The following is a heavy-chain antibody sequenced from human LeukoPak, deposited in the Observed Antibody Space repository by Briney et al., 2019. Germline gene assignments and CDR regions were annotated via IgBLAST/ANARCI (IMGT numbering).Heavy chain of an antibody. Sequence: PSETLSLTCTVSGGSISSSSYSWGWIRQPPGKGLEWIGSIYYSGSTYYNPSLKSRVTISVDTSKNQFSLKLSSVTAADTAVYYCARELRRYSSSGNYYYYYMDVGGKGTTVTVSS. D-gene: IGHD6-13*01. V-gene: IGHV4-39*07. CDR2: IYYSGST. CDR3: ARELRRYSSSGNYYYYYMDV. CDR1: GGSISSSSYS. J-gene: IGHJ6*03.